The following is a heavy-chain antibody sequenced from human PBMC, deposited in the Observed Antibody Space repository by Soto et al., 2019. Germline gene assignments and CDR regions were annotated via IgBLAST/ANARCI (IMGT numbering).Heavy chain of an antibody. Sequence: SGPTLVNPTETLTLTCTVSGFSLSNAKVGVSWIRQPPGKALEWLAHIFSNDDKSYTTSLKRRLSIFEDISKSQVVLTMTNMDPVDTGTYYCARIAARRGWFDPWGQGTLVTVSS. CDR1: GFSLSNAKVG. V-gene: IGHV2-26*01. CDR3: ARIAARRGWFDP. D-gene: IGHD6-6*01. J-gene: IGHJ5*02. CDR2: IFSNDDK.